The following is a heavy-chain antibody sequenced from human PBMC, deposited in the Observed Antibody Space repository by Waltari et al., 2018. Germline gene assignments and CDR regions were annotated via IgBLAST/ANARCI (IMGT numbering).Heavy chain of an antibody. CDR3: AREGSYYGSGSYRESYYFDY. D-gene: IGHD3-10*01. Sequence: QVQLVQSGAEVKKPGASVKVSCKASGYTFTSYAMHWVRQAPGQRLEWMGWINAGNGNTKYSQKFQGRVTITRDTSVSTAYMELSSLRSEDTAVYYCAREGSYYGSGSYRESYYFDYWGQGTLVTVSS. V-gene: IGHV1-3*01. CDR2: INAGNGNT. J-gene: IGHJ4*02. CDR1: GYTFTSYA.